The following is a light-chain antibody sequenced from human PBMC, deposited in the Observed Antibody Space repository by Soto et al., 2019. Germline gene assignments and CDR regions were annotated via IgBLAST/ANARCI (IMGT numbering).Light chain of an antibody. V-gene: IGKV3-20*01. CDR3: QQYGSSPAYT. J-gene: IGKJ2*01. CDR1: QSVTANY. CDR2: AAS. Sequence: EIVLTQSPGTLSLSPGERAILSCRASQSVTANYLAWYQHKPGQAPRLLIYAASTRATGIPARFSGSGSGTDFTLTISRLEPEDFAVYYCQQYGSSPAYTFGQGTKLEIK.